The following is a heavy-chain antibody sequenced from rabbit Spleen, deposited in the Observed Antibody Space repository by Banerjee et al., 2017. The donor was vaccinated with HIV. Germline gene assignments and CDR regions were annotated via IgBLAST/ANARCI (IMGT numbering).Heavy chain of an antibody. CDR1: GFSFNSGYD. D-gene: IGHD1-1*01. V-gene: IGHV1S45*01. Sequence: QEQLVESGGGLVQPEGSLTLTCTASGFSFNSGYDIVWVRQAPGKGLEWIGYIYSTIHYTYYANWAKGRFTISKTSSTTVTLQMTSLTVADTATYFCAKKWGLWGPGTLVTVS. J-gene: IGHJ4*01. CDR2: IYSTIHYT. CDR3: AKKWGL.